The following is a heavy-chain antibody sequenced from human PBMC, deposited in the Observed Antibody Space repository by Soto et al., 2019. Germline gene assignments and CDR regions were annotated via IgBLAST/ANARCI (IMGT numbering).Heavy chain of an antibody. CDR3: ARGRAPTLGPDY. CDR2: INAGNGNT. CDR1: GYTFTSYS. Sequence: QVQLVQSGAEEKKPGASVKVSCKASGYTFTSYSMHWVRQAPGHRLEWMGWINAGNGNTKYSQKFQGRVTITRDTSASTAYMELSSLRSEDTAVYYCARGRAPTLGPDYWGQGTLVTVSS. D-gene: IGHD4-17*01. V-gene: IGHV1-3*05. J-gene: IGHJ4*02.